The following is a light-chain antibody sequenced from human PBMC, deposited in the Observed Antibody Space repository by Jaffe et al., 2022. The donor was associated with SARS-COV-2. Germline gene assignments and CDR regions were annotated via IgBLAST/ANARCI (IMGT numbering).Light chain of an antibody. CDR1: LSYSPSRVNH. J-gene: IGKJ4*01. CDR3: LQYYTTGSLT. Sequence: DIVMTQSPDSLAVSLGERATITCKSTLSYSPSRVNHLSWFQQKPGQPPKLLIYWASARASGVPDRFSGSGSGTDFTLTISNLQAEDVAVYYCLQYYTTGSLTFGGGTKVEIK. V-gene: IGKV4-1*01. CDR2: WAS.